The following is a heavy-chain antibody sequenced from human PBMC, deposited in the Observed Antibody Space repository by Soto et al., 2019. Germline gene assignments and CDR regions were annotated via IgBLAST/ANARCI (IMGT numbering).Heavy chain of an antibody. CDR2: ISYDGSNK. Sequence: PGGSLRLSCAASGFTFSSYGMHWVRQAPGKGLEWVAVISYDGSNKYYADSVKGRYTISRDNSKNTMYLQMNSLRAEDTAVYYCAKDGAAYYYYGMDVWGQVTTVTVSS. V-gene: IGHV3-30*18. D-gene: IGHD6-25*01. CDR1: GFTFSSYG. J-gene: IGHJ6*02. CDR3: AKDGAAYYYYGMDV.